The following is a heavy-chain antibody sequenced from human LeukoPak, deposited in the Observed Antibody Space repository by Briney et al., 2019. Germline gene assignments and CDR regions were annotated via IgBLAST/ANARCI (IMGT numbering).Heavy chain of an antibody. Sequence: SETLSLTCTVSGGSISSGDYYWSWIRQPPGKGLEWIGYIYYSGGTHYNPSLKSRVTISVDMSKNQFSLKLSSVTAADTAVYYCGSRDYYGSGSYQYWGQGTLVTVSS. CDR2: IYYSGGT. CDR1: GGSISSGDYY. CDR3: GSRDYYGSGSYQY. J-gene: IGHJ4*02. V-gene: IGHV4-30-4*08. D-gene: IGHD3-10*01.